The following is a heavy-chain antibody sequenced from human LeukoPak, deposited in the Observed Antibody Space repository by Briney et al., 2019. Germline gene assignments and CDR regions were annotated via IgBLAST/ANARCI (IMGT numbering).Heavy chain of an antibody. Sequence: PSETLSLTCTVSGGSISGYYWSWIRQPAGKGLEWIGLMYTSGSTNYNPSLKSRVTMSVDTSKNQFYLKLSSVTAADTAVYYCARRGWYRNYYFDYWGQGTLVTVSS. V-gene: IGHV4-4*07. J-gene: IGHJ4*02. CDR3: ARRGWYRNYYFDY. CDR1: GGSISGYY. D-gene: IGHD6-19*01. CDR2: MYTSGST.